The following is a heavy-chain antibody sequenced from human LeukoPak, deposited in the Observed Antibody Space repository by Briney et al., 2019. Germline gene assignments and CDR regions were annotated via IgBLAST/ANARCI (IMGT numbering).Heavy chain of an antibody. CDR1: GGAISNTSYY. CDR2: INHSGST. V-gene: IGHV4-39*07. CDR3: ASLAYCGGDCYSRWFDP. Sequence: PSETLSLTCTVSGGAISNTSYYWSWIRQPPGKGLEWIGEINHSGSTNYNPSLKSRVTISVDTSKNQFSLKLSSVTAADTAVYYCASLAYCGGDCYSRWFDPWGQGTLVTVSS. J-gene: IGHJ5*02. D-gene: IGHD2-21*02.